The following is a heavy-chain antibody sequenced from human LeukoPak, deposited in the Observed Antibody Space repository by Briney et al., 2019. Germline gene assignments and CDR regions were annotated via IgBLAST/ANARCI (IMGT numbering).Heavy chain of an antibody. CDR1: GFAFSSNG. CDR2: ISYDGRNK. Sequence: GGSLRLSCAASGFAFSSNGMHWVRQAPGKGLEWVAVISYDGRNKYYADSVKGRFTISRDNSKNTLYLQMNSLRPEDTAVYYCARTSQTFDYWGQGTLVTVSS. J-gene: IGHJ4*02. V-gene: IGHV3-30*03. CDR3: ARTSQTFDY.